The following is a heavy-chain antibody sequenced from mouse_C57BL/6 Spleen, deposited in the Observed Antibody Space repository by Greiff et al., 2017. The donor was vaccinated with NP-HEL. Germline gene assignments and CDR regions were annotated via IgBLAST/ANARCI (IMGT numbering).Heavy chain of an antibody. CDR3: ARSVGSSYSYWYFDV. CDR1: GYTFTSYW. V-gene: IGHV1-64*01. D-gene: IGHD1-1*01. CDR2: IHPNSGST. J-gene: IGHJ1*03. Sequence: VQLQQPGAELVKPGASVKLSCKASGYTFTSYWMHWVKQRPGQGLEWIGMIHPNSGSTNYNEKFKSKATLTVDKSSSTAYMQLSSLTSEDSAVYYCARSVGSSYSYWYFDVWGTGTTVTVSS.